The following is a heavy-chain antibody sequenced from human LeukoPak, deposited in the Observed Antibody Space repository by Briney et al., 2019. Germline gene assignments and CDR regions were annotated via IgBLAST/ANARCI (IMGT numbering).Heavy chain of an antibody. V-gene: IGHV4-38-2*02. CDR2: IFHSGST. Sequence: SETLSLTCSVSAYSISSGFYWGWIRQPPGKGLEWIGSIFHSGSTYYNSSVKSRVTISVDTPKNQFSLKLSSVTAADTAVYYCARANYYDSIGYSRGAFDIWGQGTMVTVSS. CDR3: ARANYYDSIGYSRGAFDI. D-gene: IGHD3-22*01. J-gene: IGHJ3*02. CDR1: AYSISSGFY.